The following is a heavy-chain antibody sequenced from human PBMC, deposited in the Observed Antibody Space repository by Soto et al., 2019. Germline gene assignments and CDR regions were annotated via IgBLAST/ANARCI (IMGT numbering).Heavy chain of an antibody. J-gene: IGHJ6*02. D-gene: IGHD5-12*01. CDR3: AREGVAPYYYYGMDV. CDR2: ISTYNGDT. Sequence: QVQLVQSGAEVKKPGASVKVSCKASGYTFTRSGISWVRQAHGQGREWMGWISTYNGDTNYAQTFQGRVTMTTDTSTSTVHMEVRSLRSDDTAVYYCAREGVAPYYYYGMDVWGQGTQVTVSS. CDR1: GYTFTRSG. V-gene: IGHV1-18*01.